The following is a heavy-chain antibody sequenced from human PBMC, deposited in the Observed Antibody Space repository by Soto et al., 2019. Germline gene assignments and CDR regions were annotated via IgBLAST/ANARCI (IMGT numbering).Heavy chain of an antibody. Sequence: GGSLILSWAASGFTFSSYPMSWVRQAPGKGLEWVSAISGSGGSTYYADSVKGRFTISRDNSKNTLYLQMNSLRAEDTAVYYCAKMARGVVIIISGYYFDYWGQGTLVTVSS. CDR1: GFTFSSYP. J-gene: IGHJ4*02. CDR2: ISGSGGST. V-gene: IGHV3-23*01. D-gene: IGHD3-3*01. CDR3: AKMARGVVIIISGYYFDY.